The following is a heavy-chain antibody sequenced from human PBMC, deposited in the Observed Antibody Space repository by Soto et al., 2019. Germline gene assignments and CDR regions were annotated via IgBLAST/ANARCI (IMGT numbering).Heavy chain of an antibody. Sequence: ASVKVSCKASGYTFTNYAMHWVRQAPGQRLEWTGWINAGNGNTKYSQKFQGRVTITRDTSASTAYMELSSLRSEDTAVYYCARVSRHFLFLEWPGGAFDIWGQGTMVTVSS. D-gene: IGHD3-3*01. J-gene: IGHJ3*02. V-gene: IGHV1-3*01. CDR2: INAGNGNT. CDR3: ARVSRHFLFLEWPGGAFDI. CDR1: GYTFTNYA.